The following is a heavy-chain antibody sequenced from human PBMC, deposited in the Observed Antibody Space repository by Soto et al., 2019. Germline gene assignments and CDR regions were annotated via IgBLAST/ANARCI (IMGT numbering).Heavy chain of an antibody. CDR1: GGSFXGYY. V-gene: IGHV4-34*01. D-gene: IGHD1-26*01. CDR2: IDHSGST. Sequence: SETLSLTCVFYGGSFXGYYWSLIRQPPGKGLEWIGEIDHSGSTNYNPSLKSRVSISVDTSKRQFSLKLSFVTAADTAVYYCARRGGGNYPFYFDYWGQGALVTVSS. J-gene: IGHJ4*02. CDR3: ARRGGGNYPFYFDY.